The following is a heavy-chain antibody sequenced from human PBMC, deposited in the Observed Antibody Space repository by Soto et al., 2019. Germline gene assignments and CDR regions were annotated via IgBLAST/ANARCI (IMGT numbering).Heavy chain of an antibody. V-gene: IGHV4-31*03. J-gene: IGHJ4*02. CDR3: ARDSDYGGNFDY. CDR1: GGSISSGGYY. D-gene: IGHD4-17*01. Sequence: QVQLQESGPGLVKPSQTLSLTCTVSGGSISSGGYYWSWIRQHPGKGLEWIGYIYYSGSTYYNPSLRSRVTISVDTSKNQFSLKLSSVTAADTAVYYCARDSDYGGNFDYWGQGTLVTVSS. CDR2: IYYSGST.